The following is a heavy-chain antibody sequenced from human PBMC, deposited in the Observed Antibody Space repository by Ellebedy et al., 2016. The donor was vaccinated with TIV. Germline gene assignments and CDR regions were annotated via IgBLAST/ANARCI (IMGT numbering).Heavy chain of an antibody. CDR2: ISWHSGTI. Sequence: SLKISCAASGFMFADYAMHWVRQAPGKGLEWVSGISWHSGTIGYADSVKGRFTISRDNANNLLYLQMNSLRAEDTAVYYCASRIKMMWGQGTLVTVSS. V-gene: IGHV3-9*01. J-gene: IGHJ4*02. CDR1: GFMFADYA. D-gene: IGHD3-16*01. CDR3: ASRIKMM.